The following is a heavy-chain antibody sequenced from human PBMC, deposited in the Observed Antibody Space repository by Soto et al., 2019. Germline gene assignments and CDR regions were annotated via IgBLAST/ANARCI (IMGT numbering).Heavy chain of an antibody. V-gene: IGHV3-7*01. Sequence: GSIILSCAATGVMIGTYWMSWVRTAPGKGLEWVANIKHDGNEKYYADSVKGRFTVSRDNVKNFLHLQMSSLRGDDTGVYFCVRATLSWGHYYFRGLDVWGQGTTVTVSS. CDR2: IKHDGNEK. CDR3: VRATLSWGHYYFRGLDV. D-gene: IGHD3-22*01. J-gene: IGHJ6*02. CDR1: GVMIGTYW.